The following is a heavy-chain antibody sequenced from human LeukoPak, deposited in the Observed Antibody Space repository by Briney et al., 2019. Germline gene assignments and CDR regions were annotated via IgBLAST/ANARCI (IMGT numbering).Heavy chain of an antibody. Sequence: GRSLRLSRAASGFTFSSYAMHWVRQAPGKGLEWVAVISYDGSNKYYADSVKGRFTISRDNSKNTLYLQMNSLRAEDTAVYYCASPVRVGTGAFDIWGQGTMVTVSS. CDR3: ASPVRVGTGAFDI. D-gene: IGHD2-8*02. V-gene: IGHV3-30*04. CDR2: ISYDGSNK. J-gene: IGHJ3*02. CDR1: GFTFSSYA.